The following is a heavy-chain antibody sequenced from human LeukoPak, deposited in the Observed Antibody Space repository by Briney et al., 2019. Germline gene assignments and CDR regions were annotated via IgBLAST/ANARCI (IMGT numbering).Heavy chain of an antibody. V-gene: IGHV3-11*01. D-gene: IGHD3-3*01. Sequence: GGSLRLSCAASGLNFSVYYMTWIRQAPGNGLEWLSHISKSGTTVYYADSVKGRFTISRDSARNSLYLHMNSLRAEDTAVYYCAAGVALDYWGQGALVTVSS. CDR3: AAGVALDY. CDR2: ISKSGTTV. J-gene: IGHJ4*02. CDR1: GLNFSVYY.